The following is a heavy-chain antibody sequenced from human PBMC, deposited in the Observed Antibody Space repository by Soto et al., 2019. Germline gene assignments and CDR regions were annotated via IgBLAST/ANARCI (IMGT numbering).Heavy chain of an antibody. CDR2: INHSGST. V-gene: IGHV4-34*01. J-gene: IGHJ4*02. Sequence: SDTLSLTCAVYGGSFSGYYWSWIRQPPGKGLEWIGEINHSGSTNYNPSLKSRVTISVDTSKNQFSLKLSSVTAADTAVYYCARGTPTVTNVLAVLDLDYWGQGTLVTVS. CDR3: ARGTPTVTNVLAVLDLDY. D-gene: IGHD4-17*01. CDR1: GGSFSGYY.